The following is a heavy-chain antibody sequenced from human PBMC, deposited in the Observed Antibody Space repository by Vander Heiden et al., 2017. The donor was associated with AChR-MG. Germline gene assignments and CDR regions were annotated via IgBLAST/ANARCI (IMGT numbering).Heavy chain of an antibody. J-gene: IGHJ4*02. V-gene: IGHV3-9*01. CDR2: ISGNGDNI. CDR3: AREGVTTPPPLDY. Sequence: EVQLVESGGDLVQPGTSLRLSCAASGFAFGDYDIHWVRQAPGKGLEWVSGISGNGDNIDYADSVRGRFTISRDNAKNSLYLQMNNLRVEDTAVYYCAREGVTTPPPLDYWGQGTLVTISS. CDR1: GFAFGDYD. D-gene: IGHD1-1*01.